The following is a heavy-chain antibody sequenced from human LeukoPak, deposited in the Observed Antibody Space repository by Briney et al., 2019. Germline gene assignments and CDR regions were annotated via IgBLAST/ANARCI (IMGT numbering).Heavy chain of an antibody. CDR2: IYTSGST. J-gene: IGHJ4*02. Sequence: SETLSLTCTVSGGSISSYYWSWIRQPAGKGLEWIGRIYTSGSTNYNPSLKSRVTMSVDTSKNQFSLKLSSVTAADTAVYYCARGGGYSYGFGCSGGSCPFDYWGQGTLVTVSS. CDR1: GGSISSYY. V-gene: IGHV4-4*07. D-gene: IGHD2-15*01. CDR3: ARGGGYSYGFGCSGGSCPFDY.